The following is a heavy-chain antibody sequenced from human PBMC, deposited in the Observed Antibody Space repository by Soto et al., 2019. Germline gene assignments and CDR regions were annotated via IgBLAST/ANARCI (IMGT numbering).Heavy chain of an antibody. V-gene: IGHV3-30*18. CDR3: AKDCDYGDYLCY. CDR2: ISYDGSNK. D-gene: IGHD4-17*01. CDR1: GFNFSSYG. Sequence: GGSLRLSCAASGFNFSSYGIHRVRQAPGKGLEWVAVISYDGSNKYYADSVKGRFTISRDNSKNTLYLQMNSLRAEDTAVYYCAKDCDYGDYLCYWGQGTLVTVSS. J-gene: IGHJ4*02.